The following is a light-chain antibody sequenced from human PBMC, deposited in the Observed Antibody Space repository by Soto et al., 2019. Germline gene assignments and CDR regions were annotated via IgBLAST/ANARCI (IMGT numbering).Light chain of an antibody. CDR1: QNVNSNF. Sequence: EIVLTQSPGTLSLSPGERATVSCTASQNVNSNFFAWYQHQAGQAPRLLISGASSRATGIPDRFSGSGSGTDFTLTISRLESDDFALYYCQQYAEGTPITFGQGTRLEI. CDR3: QQYAEGTPIT. J-gene: IGKJ5*01. CDR2: GAS. V-gene: IGKV3-20*01.